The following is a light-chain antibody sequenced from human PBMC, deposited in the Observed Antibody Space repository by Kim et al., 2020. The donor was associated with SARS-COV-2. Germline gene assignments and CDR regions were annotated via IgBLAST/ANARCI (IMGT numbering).Light chain of an antibody. J-gene: IGLJ3*02. CDR2: EDN. CDR3: QSYDDNTEGV. CDR1: RGTVAGSF. Sequence: RVPIYVTRSRGTVAGSFGEWYQRRPRRSPTTVIYEDNQRPSGVPERFSGSIYTSSNAASLTISGLKTEDEADYYCQSYDDNTEGVFGGGTQLTVL. V-gene: IGLV6-57*01.